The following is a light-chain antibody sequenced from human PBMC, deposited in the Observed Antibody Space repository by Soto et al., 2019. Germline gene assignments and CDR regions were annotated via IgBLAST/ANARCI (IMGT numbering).Light chain of an antibody. V-gene: IGKV1-33*01. J-gene: IGKJ4*01. CDR2: DAS. Sequence: RMTQSLSSLSASVGDRVTITCQASQDISNYLNWYQQKPGKAPKLLIYDASNLETGVPSRFSGSGSGTDFTFTISSLQPEDIATYYCQQYDNLPLTFGGGTKVDIK. CDR1: QDISNY. CDR3: QQYDNLPLT.